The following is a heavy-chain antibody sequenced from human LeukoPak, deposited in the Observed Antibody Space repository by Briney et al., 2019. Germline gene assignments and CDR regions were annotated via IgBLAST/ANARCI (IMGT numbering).Heavy chain of an antibody. Sequence: GGSLRLSCAASGFTFSSYSMNWVRQAPGKGLEWVSSISSSSTSMYYADSVKGRFTISRDNAKNSLYLQMDSLRAEDTAVYYCSRERGYSYGYSDYWGQGTLVTVSS. CDR2: ISSSSTSM. J-gene: IGHJ4*02. V-gene: IGHV3-21*01. CDR1: GFTFSSYS. CDR3: SRERGYSYGYSDY. D-gene: IGHD5-18*01.